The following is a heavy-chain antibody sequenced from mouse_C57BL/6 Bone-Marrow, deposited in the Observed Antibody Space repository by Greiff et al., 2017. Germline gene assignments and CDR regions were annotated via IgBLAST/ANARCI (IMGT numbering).Heavy chain of an antibody. V-gene: IGHV1-81*01. CDR1: GYTFTSYG. D-gene: IGHD2-1*01. Sequence: QVQLQQSGAELARPGASVKLSCKASGYTFTSYGISWVKQRTGQGLEWIGEIYPRSGNTYYNETFKGKATLTADKSSSTAYKELRSLTSEDSAVYFCARWGSIYYDNYYVDYWGQGTTLTVSS. J-gene: IGHJ2*01. CDR2: IYPRSGNT. CDR3: ARWGSIYYDNYYVDY.